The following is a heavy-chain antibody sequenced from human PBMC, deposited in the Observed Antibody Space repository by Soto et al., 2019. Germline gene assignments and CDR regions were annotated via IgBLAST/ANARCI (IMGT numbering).Heavy chain of an antibody. D-gene: IGHD1-26*01. CDR1: GFTFDNYA. V-gene: IGHV3-23*01. Sequence: GGSLRLSCAASGFTFDNYAMNWVRQAPGKGLEWVSGITGSGEDTYYADSVKGRFTISRDNSKNTLYVQLNSLRVEDTAIYYCAKVSLGATTITDFYYYGMDVWGQGTMVTVYS. CDR3: AKVSLGATTITDFYYYGMDV. CDR2: ITGSGEDT. J-gene: IGHJ6*02.